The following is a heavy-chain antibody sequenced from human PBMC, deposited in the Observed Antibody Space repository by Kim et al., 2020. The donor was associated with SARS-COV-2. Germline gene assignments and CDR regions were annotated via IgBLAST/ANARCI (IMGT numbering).Heavy chain of an antibody. CDR2: ISGNGGST. CDR3: AKDLRYTYIDTFDL. Sequence: GGSLRLSCTASGIMFSNHAMSWVRQAPGKGLEWVSAISGNGGSTFYVDSVRGRFTISRDNSKSTLYLQMNSLRAEDTAVYYCAKDLRYTYIDTFDLCG. V-gene: IGHV3-23*01. CDR1: GIMFSNHA. D-gene: IGHD5-12*01. J-gene: IGHJ3*01.